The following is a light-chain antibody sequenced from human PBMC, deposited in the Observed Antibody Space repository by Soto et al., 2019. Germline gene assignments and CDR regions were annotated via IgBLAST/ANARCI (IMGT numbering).Light chain of an antibody. CDR2: AAS. V-gene: IGKV1D-8*03. Sequence: VNWMTQTPSLLSAYTEDRVTISCRMSQGISSYLAWYQQKPGKAPELLIYAASTLQSGVPSRFSGSGSGTEFTLTISSLQPDDFATYYCQQYNSYSPTFGQGTKVDIK. J-gene: IGKJ1*01. CDR3: QQYNSYSPT. CDR1: QGISSY.